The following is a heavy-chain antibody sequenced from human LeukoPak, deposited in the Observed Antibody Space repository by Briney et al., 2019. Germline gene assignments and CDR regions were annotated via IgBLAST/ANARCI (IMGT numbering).Heavy chain of an antibody. Sequence: GASVKVSCKASGYTFTSYDINWVRQATGQGLEWMGWMNPNSGNTGYAQKFQGRVTMTRNTSISTAYMELSSLRSEDTAVYYCARGLRDILTGYYFRWFDPWGQGTLVTVSS. CDR3: ARGLRDILTGYYFRWFDP. V-gene: IGHV1-8*01. D-gene: IGHD3-9*01. CDR1: GYTFTSYD. J-gene: IGHJ5*02. CDR2: MNPNSGNT.